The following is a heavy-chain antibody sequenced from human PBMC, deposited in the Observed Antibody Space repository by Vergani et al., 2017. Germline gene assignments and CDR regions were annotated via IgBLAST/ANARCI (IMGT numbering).Heavy chain of an antibody. CDR3: AGGVMITFGGAPAPWFDP. CDR2: IYYSGST. CDR1: GGSISSGGYY. Sequence: QVQLQESGPGLVKPSQTLSLTCTVSGGSISSGGYYWSWIRQHPGKGLEWIGYIYYSGSTYYNPSLKSRVTISVDTSKNQFSLKLSTVTAADTAVYYCAGGVMITFGGAPAPWFDPWGQGTLVTVSS. D-gene: IGHD3-16*01. V-gene: IGHV4-31*03. J-gene: IGHJ5*02.